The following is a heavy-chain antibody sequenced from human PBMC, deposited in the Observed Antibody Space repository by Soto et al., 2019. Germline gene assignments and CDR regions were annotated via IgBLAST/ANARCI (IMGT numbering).Heavy chain of an antibody. CDR3: VGVSLTGS. CDR2: IKEDGSDK. J-gene: IGHJ5*02. Sequence: EVHLVDSGGGLVQPGGSLRLSCVASGFPFSSYWMSWVRQAPGKGLEWVANIKEDGSDKYYVDSVKGRFTISRDNAKNSLYLQMNRLRVEGTAVYYCVGVSLTGSWGQGTLVAVSS. CDR1: GFPFSSYW. D-gene: IGHD3-9*01. V-gene: IGHV3-7*04.